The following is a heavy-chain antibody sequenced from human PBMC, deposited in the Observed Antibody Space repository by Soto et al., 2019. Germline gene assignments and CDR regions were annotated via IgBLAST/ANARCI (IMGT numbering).Heavy chain of an antibody. D-gene: IGHD6-19*01. J-gene: IGHJ3*01. V-gene: IGHV1-2*02. CDR2: IDPNTGAT. Sequence: QVLLVQSGSEVKKPGASVKVSCKASGYTFIGYYLNWLRQAPGQGLEWVGWIDPNTGATKYAPKFQGRVTLTGVTYISTAYMELARLRSDDSAVYYCATSGWYGDGFDFWGQGTSITVSS. CDR3: ATSGWYGDGFDF. CDR1: GYTFIGYY.